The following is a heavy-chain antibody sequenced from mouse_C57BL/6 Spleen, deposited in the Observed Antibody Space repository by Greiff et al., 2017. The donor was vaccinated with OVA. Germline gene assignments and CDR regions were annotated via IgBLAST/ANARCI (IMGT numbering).Heavy chain of an antibody. V-gene: IGHV1-62-2*01. J-gene: IGHJ4*01. D-gene: IGHD1-1*01. CDR3: ARHEEKGIWSSYARDY. CDR1: GYTFTEYT. CDR2: FYPGSGSI. Sequence: QVQLQQSGAELVKPGASVKLSCKASGYTFTEYTIHWVKQRSGQGLEWIGWFYPGSGSIKYNEKFNDKATLTAEKSSSTVYMEINRLTSEDTAVYCGARHEEKGIWSSYARDYWGQGTSVTVSS.